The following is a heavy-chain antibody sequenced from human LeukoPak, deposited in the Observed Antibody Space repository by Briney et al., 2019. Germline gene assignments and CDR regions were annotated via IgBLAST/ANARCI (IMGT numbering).Heavy chain of an antibody. CDR1: GFTFSSYS. CDR2: ISSSSSYI. V-gene: IGHV3-21*01. J-gene: IGHJ4*02. D-gene: IGHD3-16*01. Sequence: GGSLRLSCAASGFTFSSYSMNWVRQAPGKGLEWVSSISSSSSYIYYADSVKDRFTISRDNAKNSLYLQMNSLRAEDTAVYYCARAALRGHHFDYWGQGTLVTVSS. CDR3: ARAALRGHHFDY.